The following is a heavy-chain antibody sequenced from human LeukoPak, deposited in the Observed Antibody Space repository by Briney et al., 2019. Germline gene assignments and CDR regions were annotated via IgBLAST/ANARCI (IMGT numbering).Heavy chain of an antibody. CDR2: IRYDGSNK. CDR1: GFTFSSYG. V-gene: IGHV3-30*02. J-gene: IGHJ6*03. D-gene: IGHD2-2*01. CDR3: ANSDCSSTSCHTGGDYYYYMDV. Sequence: PGGSLRLSCAASGFTFSSYGMHWVRQAPGKGLEWVAFIRYDGSNKYYADSVKGRFTISRDNSKNTLYLQMNSLRAEDTAVYYCANSDCSSTSCHTGGDYYYYMDVWGKGTTVTVSS.